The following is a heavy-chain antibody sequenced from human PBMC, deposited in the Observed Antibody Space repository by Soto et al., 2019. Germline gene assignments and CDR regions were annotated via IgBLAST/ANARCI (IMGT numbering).Heavy chain of an antibody. CDR2: VKYDGRTT. CDR3: ARGLRNYYGVDV. Sequence: EVQVVESGGGLVQPGGSLRLSCIASGFTFSSHWMHWVRQAPGKGPVWVSRVKYDGRTTNYADSVKGRFTISRDNAKNTVYLQMNSLRAEDTGVYYCARGLRNYYGVDVWGQGTTVTVSS. V-gene: IGHV3-74*01. J-gene: IGHJ6*02. CDR1: GFTFSSHW. D-gene: IGHD5-12*01.